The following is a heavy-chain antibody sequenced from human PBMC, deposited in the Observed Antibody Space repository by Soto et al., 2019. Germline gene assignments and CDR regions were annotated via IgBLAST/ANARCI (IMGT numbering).Heavy chain of an antibody. J-gene: IGHJ4*02. D-gene: IGHD2-8*01. Sequence: EVQLLESGGGLIQPGGSLRLSCTASGFTFSSYAMSWVRQAPGKGLEWVSSINGGGGTTNYADSVKGRFTISRDNSKNTLYLQMNSPRAEDTAVYFCAKVVCTSNCYDYWGQGTLVTVSS. CDR3: AKVVCTSNCYDY. CDR2: INGGGGTT. CDR1: GFTFSSYA. V-gene: IGHV3-23*01.